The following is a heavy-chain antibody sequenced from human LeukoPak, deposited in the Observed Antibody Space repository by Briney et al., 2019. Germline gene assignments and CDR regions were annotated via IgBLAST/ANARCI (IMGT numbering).Heavy chain of an antibody. CDR1: GYTLTELS. J-gene: IGHJ4*02. D-gene: IGHD4-17*01. V-gene: IGHV1-24*01. Sequence: ASVKVSCTVSGYTLTELSMHWVRQAPGKGLEWMGGFDPEDGETIYAQKFQGRVTMTEDTSTDTAYMELSSLRSEDTAVYYCATGHDYGDYYIKYYFDYWGQGTLVTVSS. CDR3: ATGHDYGDYYIKYYFDY. CDR2: FDPEDGET.